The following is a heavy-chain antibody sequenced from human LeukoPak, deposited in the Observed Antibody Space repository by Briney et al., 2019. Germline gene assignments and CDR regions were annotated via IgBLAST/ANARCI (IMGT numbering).Heavy chain of an antibody. CDR2: INPNSGGT. D-gene: IGHD3-10*01. J-gene: IGHJ4*02. CDR1: GYTFTGYY. Sequence: GASVKVSCKASGYTFTGYYMHWVRQAPGQGLEWMGWINPNSGGTNYAQKFQGRVTMTRDTSISTAYMELSRLRSDDTAVYYCATDLAMVRGVIGGDYWGQGTLVTVSS. CDR3: ATDLAMVRGVIGGDY. V-gene: IGHV1-2*02.